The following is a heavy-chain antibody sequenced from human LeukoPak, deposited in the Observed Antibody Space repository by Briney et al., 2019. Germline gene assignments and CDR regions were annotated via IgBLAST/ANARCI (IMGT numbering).Heavy chain of an antibody. J-gene: IGHJ3*02. CDR1: GFTFSSYA. CDR3: AKGRYYYDSSDSFDI. V-gene: IGHV3-23*01. D-gene: IGHD3-22*01. CDR2: FSGSGDST. Sequence: GGSLRLSCAASGFTFSSYAMSWVRPAPRKGLDWVSAFSGSGDSTYYADSVKCRFTISRDNSKNTLFLQMNSLRSEDTAVYYCAKGRYYYDSSDSFDIWGQGTMVTVSS.